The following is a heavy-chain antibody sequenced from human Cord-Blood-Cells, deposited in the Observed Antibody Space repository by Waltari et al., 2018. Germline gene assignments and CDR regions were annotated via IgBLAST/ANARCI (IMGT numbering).Heavy chain of an antibody. D-gene: IGHD2-15*01. CDR2: IYHSGST. CDR3: ARVLGGPDY. V-gene: IGHV4-38-2*01. Sequence: QVQLQESGPGLVKPSETLSLTCPVSGYSLSSGSSWGWIRQPPGKGLEWIGSIYHSGSTYYNPSLKSRVTISVDTSKNQFSLKLSSVTAADTAVYYCARVLGGPDYWGQGTLVTVSS. J-gene: IGHJ4*02. CDR1: GYSLSSGSS.